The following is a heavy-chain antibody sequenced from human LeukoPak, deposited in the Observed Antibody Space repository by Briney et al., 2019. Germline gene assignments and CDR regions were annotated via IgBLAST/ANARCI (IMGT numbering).Heavy chain of an antibody. CDR3: STLTSRGLSDS. CDR1: GIIFRDAW. Sequence: PGGSLRLSCVVSGIIFRDAWMNWARQAPGKGLEWVGRIKSKADGETIDYAAPVKGRFTFSRDDSKNMLYLQMNSLKSEDTAVYYCSTLTSRGLSDSWGQGTLVTVS. CDR2: IKSKADGETI. D-gene: IGHD1-20*01. J-gene: IGHJ4*02. V-gene: IGHV3-15*07.